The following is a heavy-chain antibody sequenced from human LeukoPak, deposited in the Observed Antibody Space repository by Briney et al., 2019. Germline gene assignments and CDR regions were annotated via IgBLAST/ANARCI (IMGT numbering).Heavy chain of an antibody. J-gene: IGHJ3*02. V-gene: IGHV5-51*01. D-gene: IGHD7-27*01. CDR1: GYIFTSYW. CDR2: IYPGDSEI. Sequence: KPGESLKISCKGSGYIFTSYWIGWVRQMPGKGPECMGIIYPGDSEIRYSPSFQGQVTISADKSISTAYLQWSSLKASDTAMYYCARQRSWGAPDGFNIWGQGTMVTVSS. CDR3: ARQRSWGAPDGFNI.